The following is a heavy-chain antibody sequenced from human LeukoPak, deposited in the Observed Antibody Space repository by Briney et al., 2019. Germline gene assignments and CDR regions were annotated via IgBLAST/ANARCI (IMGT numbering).Heavy chain of an antibody. V-gene: IGHV4-38-2*02. CDR3: ARDVARVILTGYYRTFDY. CDR2: IYHSGST. Sequence: PSETLSLTCTVSGYSISSGYYWGWIRQPPGKGLEWIGSIYHSGSTYYNPSLKSRVTISVDTSKNQFSLKLSSVTAADTAVYYCARDVARVILTGYYRTFDYWGQGTLVTVSS. CDR1: GYSISSGYY. D-gene: IGHD3-9*01. J-gene: IGHJ4*02.